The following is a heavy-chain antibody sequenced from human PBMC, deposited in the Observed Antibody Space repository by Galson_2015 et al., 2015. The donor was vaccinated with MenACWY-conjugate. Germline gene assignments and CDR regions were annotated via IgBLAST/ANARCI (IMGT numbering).Heavy chain of an antibody. CDR1: GFTFNTYW. Sequence: SLRLSCAASGFTFNTYWMSWVRQAPGKGLEWVANIRGDGSVTHYAESLEGRFTISRDNAKNSLYLQMSSLRAEDTATYYCARDLAPYSSVCYDAFDFWGQGTMVFVSS. CDR3: ARDLAPYSSVCYDAFDF. V-gene: IGHV3-7*03. D-gene: IGHD5/OR15-5a*01. J-gene: IGHJ3*01. CDR2: IRGDGSVT.